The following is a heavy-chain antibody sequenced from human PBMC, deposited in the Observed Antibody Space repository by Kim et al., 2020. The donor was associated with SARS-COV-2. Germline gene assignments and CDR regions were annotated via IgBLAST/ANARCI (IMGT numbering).Heavy chain of an antibody. Sequence: AASVNGRFTISRDDSKISLYLQMSSMKAEDTAVYYCARVYGGNSGSCDYWGQGTMVTVSS. CDR3: ARVYGGNSGSCDY. V-gene: IGHV3-72*01. J-gene: IGHJ4*02. D-gene: IGHD4-17*01.